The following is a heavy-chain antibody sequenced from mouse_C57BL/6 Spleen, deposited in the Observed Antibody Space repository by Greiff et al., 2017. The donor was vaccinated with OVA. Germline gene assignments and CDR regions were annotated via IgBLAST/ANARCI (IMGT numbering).Heavy chain of an antibody. CDR3: APFITTVVDRAMDY. Sequence: VQLKQSVAELVRPGASVKLSCTASGFNIKNTYMHWVKQRPEQGLEWIGRIDPANGNTKYAPKFQGKATITADTSSNTAYLQISSLTSEDTAIYYCAPFITTVVDRAMDYWGQGTSVTVSS. D-gene: IGHD1-1*01. V-gene: IGHV14-3*01. J-gene: IGHJ4*01. CDR1: GFNIKNTY. CDR2: IDPANGNT.